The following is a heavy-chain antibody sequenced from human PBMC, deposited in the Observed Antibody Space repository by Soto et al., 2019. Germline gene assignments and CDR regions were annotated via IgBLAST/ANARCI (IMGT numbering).Heavy chain of an antibody. CDR1: GFTFSSYG. Sequence: GGSLRLSCAASGFTFSSYGMHWVRQAPGRGLEWVAVISYDGSNKYYADSVKGRFTISRDNSKNTLYLQMNSLRAEDTAVYYCAKERGNYYGSGKDGMDVWGHGTTATVS. J-gene: IGHJ6*01. D-gene: IGHD3-10*01. CDR2: ISYDGSNK. V-gene: IGHV3-30*18. CDR3: AKERGNYYGSGKDGMDV.